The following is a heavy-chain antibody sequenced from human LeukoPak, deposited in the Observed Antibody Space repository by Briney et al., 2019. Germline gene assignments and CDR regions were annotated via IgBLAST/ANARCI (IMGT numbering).Heavy chain of an antibody. D-gene: IGHD2-2*01. J-gene: IGHJ4*02. CDR3: ARVKKLMPEFEF. CDR1: GYPFTWYG. V-gene: IGHV1-2*02. CDR2: INPNSGAT. Sequence: ASVTVSCKASGYPFTWYGFTWVRQAPGQGLEWMGWINPNSGATKYAQKFQGRVSMTRDTSINTAYMDLMNLRSDDTAIFYCARVKKLMPEFEFWGQGTLVTVSS.